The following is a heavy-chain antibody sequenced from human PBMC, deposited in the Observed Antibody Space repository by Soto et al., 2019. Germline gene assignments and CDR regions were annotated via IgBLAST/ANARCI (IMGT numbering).Heavy chain of an antibody. Sequence: SETQSLTCTVSGGSISSYYWSWIRQPPGKGLEWIGYIHYSGSTNYNPSLKSRVTISVDTSKNQFSLKLSSVTAADTAVYYCARNRGGYDILTGYFPWFDPWGQGTLVTVSS. CDR3: ARNRGGYDILTGYFPWFDP. CDR1: GGSISSYY. V-gene: IGHV4-59*01. D-gene: IGHD3-9*01. CDR2: IHYSGST. J-gene: IGHJ5*02.